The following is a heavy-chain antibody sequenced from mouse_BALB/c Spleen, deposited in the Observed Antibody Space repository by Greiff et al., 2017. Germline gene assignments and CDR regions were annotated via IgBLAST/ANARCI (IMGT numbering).Heavy chain of an antibody. J-gene: IGHJ2*01. CDR3: ARELGDY. D-gene: IGHD4-1*01. Sequence: EVQLQESGPGLVKPSQSLSLTCTVTGYSITSDYAWNWIRQFPGNKLEWMGYISYSGSTSYNPSLKSRISITRDTSKNQFFLQLNSVTTEDTATYYCARELGDYWGQGTTLTVSS. CDR1: GYSITSDYA. V-gene: IGHV3-2*02. CDR2: ISYSGST.